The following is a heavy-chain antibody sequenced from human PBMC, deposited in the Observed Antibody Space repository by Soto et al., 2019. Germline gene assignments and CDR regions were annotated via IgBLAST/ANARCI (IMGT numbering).Heavy chain of an antibody. CDR2: IWYDGSNK. Sequence: PGGSLRLSCAASGFTFSSYGMHWVRQAPGKGLEWVAVIWYDGSNKYYAASVKGRFTISRDNSKNTLYLQMNSLRAEDTAVYYCAREYYYDSSGSAFDIWGQGTMVTVSS. V-gene: IGHV3-33*08. D-gene: IGHD3-22*01. CDR3: AREYYYDSSGSAFDI. CDR1: GFTFSSYG. J-gene: IGHJ3*02.